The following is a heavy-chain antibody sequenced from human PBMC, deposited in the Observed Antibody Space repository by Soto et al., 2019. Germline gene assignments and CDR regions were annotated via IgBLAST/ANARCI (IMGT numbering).Heavy chain of an antibody. D-gene: IGHD3-16*01. CDR3: ARGATFGTKGGSFDI. J-gene: IGHJ3*02. V-gene: IGHV3-33*01. CDR2: MWYDGTNK. CDR1: GFTFIIYS. Sequence: PGGSLRLSCAASGFTFIIYSMHWGRQSPGKGLEWVAVMWYDGTNKYYGESVKGRFTISRDNSENTLYLQMNSLRVEDTAVYYCARGATFGTKGGSFDIWGHGTLVTVSS.